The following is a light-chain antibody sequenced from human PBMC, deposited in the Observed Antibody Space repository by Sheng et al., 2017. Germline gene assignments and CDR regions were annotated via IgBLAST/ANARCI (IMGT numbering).Light chain of an antibody. Sequence: DIQMTQSPSTLSASVGDRITISCRASHIINNWLAWYQQKPGKAPKLLISKASNLQSGVPSRFSGSGSGTEFTLTISSLQPDDFATYYCQQYYSAPYTFGQGTKLEIK. J-gene: IGKJ2*01. CDR1: HIINNW. CDR2: KAS. CDR3: QQYYSAPYT. V-gene: IGKV1-5*03.